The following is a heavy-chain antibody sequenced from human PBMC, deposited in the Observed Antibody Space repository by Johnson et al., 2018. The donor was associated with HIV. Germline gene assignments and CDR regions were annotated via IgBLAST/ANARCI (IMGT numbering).Heavy chain of an antibody. Sequence: QVQLVESGGGVVQPWRSLRLSCAASGFTFSSYAMHWVRQAPGKGLEWGAVISYDGGLKYYADSVKGRFTISRDNSKNTLYLQMNSLRAEDTAVYYCARDFSSSSNAFDIWGHGTMVTVSS. CDR1: GFTFSSYA. V-gene: IGHV3-30*04. D-gene: IGHD6-6*01. CDR2: ISYDGGLK. J-gene: IGHJ3*02. CDR3: ARDFSSSSNAFDI.